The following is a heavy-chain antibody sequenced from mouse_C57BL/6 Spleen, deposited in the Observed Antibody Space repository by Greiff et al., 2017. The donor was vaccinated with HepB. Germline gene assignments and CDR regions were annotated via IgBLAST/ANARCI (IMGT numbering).Heavy chain of an antibody. J-gene: IGHJ1*03. V-gene: IGHV1-82*01. CDR3: ARSGSSYDWYFDV. CDR2: INPGDGDT. CDR1: GYAFSSSW. D-gene: IGHD1-1*01. Sequence: QVQLQQSGPELVKPGASVKISCKASGYAFSSSWMNWVKQRPGKGLEWIGRINPGDGDTNYNGKFKGKATLTADKSSSTAYMQLSSLTSEDSAVYFCARSGSSYDWYFDVWGTGTTVTVSS.